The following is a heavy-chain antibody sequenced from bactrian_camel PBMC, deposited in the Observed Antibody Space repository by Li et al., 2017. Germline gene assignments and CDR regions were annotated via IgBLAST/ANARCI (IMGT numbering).Heavy chain of an antibody. CDR3: AADFSRFCLGGGVWSIQSTYNN. Sequence: VQLVESGGGLVQPGGSLRLSCAASGFTFSTYAMSWVRQAPGKGLEWVSAITSGGGSTYYADSVKGRFTISRDNAKNTVFLQLNRLKTEDTGMYYCAADFSRFCLGGGVWSIQSTYNNWGQGTQVTVS. D-gene: IGHD3*01. V-gene: IGHV3S40*01. CDR2: ITSGGGST. J-gene: IGHJ4*01. CDR1: GFTFSTYA.